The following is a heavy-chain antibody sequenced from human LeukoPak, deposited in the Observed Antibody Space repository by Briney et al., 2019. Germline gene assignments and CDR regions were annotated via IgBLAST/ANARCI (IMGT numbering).Heavy chain of an antibody. D-gene: IGHD4-11*01. CDR3: VVSNYVQFDY. CDR2: FSHNVGT. CDR1: GGSISSSGYY. Sequence: PSETLSLTCTVSGGSISSSGYYWGWIRQPPGMGLEWIGSFSHNVGTYYNPSLKSRVTISVDTSKSQFSLQLNSVTAANTAVYYCVVSNYVQFDYWGQGTLVTVSS. J-gene: IGHJ4*02. V-gene: IGHV4-39*01.